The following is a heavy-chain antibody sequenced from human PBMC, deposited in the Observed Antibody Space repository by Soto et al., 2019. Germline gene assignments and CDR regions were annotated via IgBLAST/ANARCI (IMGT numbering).Heavy chain of an antibody. CDR1: GFSLSNTRMG. CDR3: ARILDPTTVIAAAFDY. D-gene: IGHD6-13*01. V-gene: IGHV2-26*01. Sequence: SGPTLVNPTETLTLTCTVSGFSLSNTRMGVSWIRQPPGKALEWLAHIFASDEKSYSTYLKSRLTISKDTSKSQVVLTMTNMDPVDTATYYCARILDPTTVIAAAFDYWGQGTLVTVSS. CDR2: IFASDEK. J-gene: IGHJ4*02.